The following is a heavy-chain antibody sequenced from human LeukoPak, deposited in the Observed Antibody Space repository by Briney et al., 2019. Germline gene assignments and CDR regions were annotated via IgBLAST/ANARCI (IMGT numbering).Heavy chain of an antibody. Sequence: WASVKVSCKASGGTFSSYAISWVRQAPGQGLEWMGGIIPIFGTANYAQKFQGRVTITTDESTSTAYMELSSLRSEDTAVYYCARARLNYYGSGSLTFDYWGQGTLVTVSS. D-gene: IGHD3-10*01. CDR1: GGTFSSYA. CDR3: ARARLNYYGSGSLTFDY. V-gene: IGHV1-69*05. J-gene: IGHJ4*02. CDR2: IIPIFGTA.